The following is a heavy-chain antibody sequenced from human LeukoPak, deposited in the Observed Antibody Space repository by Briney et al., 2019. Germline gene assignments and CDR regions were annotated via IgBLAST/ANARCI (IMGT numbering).Heavy chain of an antibody. CDR1: GLTCSSYW. CDR3: ARVLEATMVRGRFDP. V-gene: IGHV3-21*01. D-gene: IGHD3-10*01. CDR2: ISSSSSYI. J-gene: IGHJ5*02. Sequence: GGSLRLSCAASGLTCSSYWMSWVRQAPGKGLEWVSSISSSSSYIYYADSVKGRFTISRDNAKNSLYLQMNSLRAEDTAVYYCARVLEATMVRGRFDPWGQGTLVTVSS.